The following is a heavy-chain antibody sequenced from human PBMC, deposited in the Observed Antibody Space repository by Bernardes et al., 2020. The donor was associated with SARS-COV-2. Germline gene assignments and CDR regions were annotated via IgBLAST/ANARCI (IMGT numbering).Heavy chain of an antibody. CDR1: GFSINSHY. CDR3: ARENVGPFGELMFDF. Sequence: GGSLRLSCAASGFSINSHYLSWVRQAPGKGLEWVSVLHSDGDTYYADSVKGRFTISRDTSKNTIYLQVNSLRAEDTAVYYCARENVGPFGELMFDFWGQGTLVTVSS. CDR2: LHSDGDT. D-gene: IGHD3-10*01. J-gene: IGHJ4*02. V-gene: IGHV3-53*01.